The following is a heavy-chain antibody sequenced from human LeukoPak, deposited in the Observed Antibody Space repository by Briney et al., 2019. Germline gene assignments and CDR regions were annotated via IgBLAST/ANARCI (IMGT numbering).Heavy chain of an antibody. CDR3: ARDSWGGGGIRPYYYDSSGSQGDY. J-gene: IGHJ4*02. V-gene: IGHV1-18*01. Sequence: ASVTVSCKASGYTFTSYGISWVRQAPGQGLEWMGWISAYNGNTNYAQKLQGRVTMTTDTSTSTAYMELRSLRSDDTAVYYCARDSWGGGGIRPYYYDSSGSQGDYWGQGTLVTVSS. CDR1: GYTFTSYG. D-gene: IGHD3-22*01. CDR2: ISAYNGNT.